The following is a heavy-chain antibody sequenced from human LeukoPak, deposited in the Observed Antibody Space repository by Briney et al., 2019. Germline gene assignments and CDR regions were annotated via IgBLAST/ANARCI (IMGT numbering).Heavy chain of an antibody. CDR3: ARQHDSSGWYVHFDY. Sequence: PGESLKISCKGSGYSFTSYWIGWVRQMPGKGLEWMGIIYPGDSDTRYSPSFQGQVTISADKSISTAYQQWSSLKASDTAMYYCARQHDSSGWYVHFDYWGQGTLVTVSS. D-gene: IGHD6-19*01. CDR2: IYPGDSDT. CDR1: GYSFTSYW. J-gene: IGHJ4*02. V-gene: IGHV5-51*01.